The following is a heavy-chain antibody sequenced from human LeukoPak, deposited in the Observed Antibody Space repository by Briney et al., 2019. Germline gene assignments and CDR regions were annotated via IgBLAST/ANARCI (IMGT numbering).Heavy chain of an antibody. CDR2: ISYDGSNK. Sequence: GGSLRLSCAASGFTFSSYAMHWVRQAPGKGQEWVAVISYDGSNKYYADSVKGRFTISRDNSKNTLYLQMNSLRAEDTAVYYCAREKKQWLGFRYFDLWGRGTLVTVSS. D-gene: IGHD6-19*01. V-gene: IGHV3-30*04. CDR3: AREKKQWLGFRYFDL. J-gene: IGHJ2*01. CDR1: GFTFSSYA.